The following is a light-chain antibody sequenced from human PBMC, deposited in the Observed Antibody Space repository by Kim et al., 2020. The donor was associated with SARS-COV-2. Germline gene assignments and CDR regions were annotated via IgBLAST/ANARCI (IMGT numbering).Light chain of an antibody. J-gene: IGKJ1*01. V-gene: IGKV3-11*01. Sequence: SPGDRATLSCRASQSVSSYLAWYQQKPGQAPRLLIYDTSNRATGTPARFSGSGSGTDFTLTISTLEPEDFAVYYCQQRSNWPTWTFGQGTKVEIK. CDR2: DTS. CDR1: QSVSSY. CDR3: QQRSNWPTWT.